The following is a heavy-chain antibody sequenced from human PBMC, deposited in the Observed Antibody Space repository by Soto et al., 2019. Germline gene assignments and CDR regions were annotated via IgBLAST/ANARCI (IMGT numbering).Heavy chain of an antibody. J-gene: IGHJ3*01. V-gene: IGHV4-59*08. CDR3: ASLSMITFGGIRKDAFDV. CDR2: IYYSGST. D-gene: IGHD3-16*01. CDR1: GDSIRSYY. Sequence: QVQLQESGPGLVKPSETLYLTCTVSGDSIRSYYWSWIRQPPGKGLEWIGYIYYSGSTNYNPTLKSRVTISVDTSNNQFSLKLSSVSASDTAVYYCASLSMITFGGIRKDAFDVWGHGTMVTVSS.